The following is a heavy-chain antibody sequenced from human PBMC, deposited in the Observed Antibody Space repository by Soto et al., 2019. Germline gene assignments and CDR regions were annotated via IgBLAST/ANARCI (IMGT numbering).Heavy chain of an antibody. CDR3: AKDPLIVVVGPYYFDY. J-gene: IGHJ4*02. Sequence: EVQLLESGGGLVQPGGSLRLSCAASGFTFSSYAMSWVRQAPGKGLEWVSAISGSGGSTYYADSVKGRFTISRDNSKNTLYLQMNSLRADDTAVYYCAKDPLIVVVGPYYFDYWGQGTLVTVSS. CDR1: GFTFSSYA. CDR2: ISGSGGST. D-gene: IGHD3-22*01. V-gene: IGHV3-23*01.